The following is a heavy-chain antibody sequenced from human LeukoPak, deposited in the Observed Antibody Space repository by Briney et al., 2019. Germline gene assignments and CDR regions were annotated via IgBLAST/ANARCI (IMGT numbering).Heavy chain of an antibody. CDR1: GFTFSRYA. CDR2: INGNGGST. J-gene: IGHJ6*02. D-gene: IGHD4-17*01. CDR3: ATYGDYNRYYDHYGRDG. Sequence: GGSLRLSCAASGFTFSRYAMSWVRQAPGKGLEWLSTINGNGGSTFYADSVKGRSTISRDNSKNTLYLQMNSLRGEDAAIYYCATYGDYNRYYDHYGRDGWGQGTTVTVPS. V-gene: IGHV3-23*01.